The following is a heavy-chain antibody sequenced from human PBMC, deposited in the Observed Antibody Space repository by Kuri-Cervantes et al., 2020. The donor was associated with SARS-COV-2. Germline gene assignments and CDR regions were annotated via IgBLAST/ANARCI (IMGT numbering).Heavy chain of an antibody. CDR1: GFNFSSYA. CDR3: ARSYYDYIWGSYRPEALDY. V-gene: IGHV3-23*03. D-gene: IGHD3-16*02. J-gene: IGHJ4*02. CDR2: IYSGGSST. Sequence: GGSLRLSCAASGFNFSSYAMSWVRQAPGKGLEWVSVIYSGGSSTYYADSVKGRFAISRDNSKNTLYLQMNSLRAEDTAVYYCARSYYDYIWGSYRPEALDYWGQGTLVTVSS.